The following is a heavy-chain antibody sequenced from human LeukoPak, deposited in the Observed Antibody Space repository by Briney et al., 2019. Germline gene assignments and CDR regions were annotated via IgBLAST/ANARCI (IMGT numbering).Heavy chain of an antibody. V-gene: IGHV3-23*01. Sequence: QPGGSLRLSCAASGFTFSSYAMSWVRQAPGKGLECVSSIDGCIGSTYYADSVKGRFTISRDNSKNTLYLQLNSLRAEDTAVYYCAKETGRDWGYFDDWGQGTLVTVSS. CDR2: IDGCIGST. D-gene: IGHD7-27*01. J-gene: IGHJ4*02. CDR1: GFTFSSYA. CDR3: AKETGRDWGYFDD.